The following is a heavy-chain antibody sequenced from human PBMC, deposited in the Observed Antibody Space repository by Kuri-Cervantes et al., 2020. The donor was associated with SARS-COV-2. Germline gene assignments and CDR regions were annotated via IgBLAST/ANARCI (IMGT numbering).Heavy chain of an antibody. D-gene: IGHD1-26*01. J-gene: IGHJ4*02. V-gene: IGHV3-73*01. Sequence: GGSLRLSCEVSGFLFSASAIHWVRQGSGKGLEWVGRVRGKANNYATAYAASVKGRFTISRDNAKKSLYLQMDSLRVEDTAVYFCARGAWVGVTSPLDSWGQGTLVTVSS. CDR2: VRGKANNYAT. CDR3: ARGAWVGVTSPLDS. CDR1: GFLFSASA.